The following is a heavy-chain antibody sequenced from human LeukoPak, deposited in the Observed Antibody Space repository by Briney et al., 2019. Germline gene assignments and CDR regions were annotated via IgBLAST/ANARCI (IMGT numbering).Heavy chain of an antibody. Sequence: GGSLRLSCAASGFTFRNFAMTWVRQAPGKGLEWVSAISGDGGGTSYADSVKGRFTISRDNSKNTLSLQMNSLRAEDTAVYYCAKIGSTMSGYYSPGPLYYMDVWGKGTTVTVSS. CDR2: ISGDGGGT. V-gene: IGHV3-23*01. D-gene: IGHD3-22*01. CDR3: AKIGSTMSGYYSPGPLYYMDV. CDR1: GFTFRNFA. J-gene: IGHJ6*03.